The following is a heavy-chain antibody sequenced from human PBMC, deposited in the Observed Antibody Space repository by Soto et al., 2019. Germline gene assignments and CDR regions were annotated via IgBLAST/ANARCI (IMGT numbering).Heavy chain of an antibody. CDR1: GYTFTNND. D-gene: IGHD5-18*01. J-gene: IGHJ5*01. Sequence: QVQLVQSGAELKKPGASVRVSCKASGYTFTNNDVTWVRQATGQGLEWMGWMNPGSGDTGYAQKFQGRVTMTRDISIATAYMELSSLRSEETAIYYCARMASFGSLNWFDPWGQGTLVTVSS. CDR2: MNPGSGDT. V-gene: IGHV1-8*01. CDR3: ARMASFGSLNWFDP.